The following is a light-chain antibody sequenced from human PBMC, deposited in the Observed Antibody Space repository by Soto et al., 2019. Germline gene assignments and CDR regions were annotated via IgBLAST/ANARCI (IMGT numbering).Light chain of an antibody. J-gene: IGKJ1*01. CDR2: AAS. V-gene: IGKV1-17*03. CDR3: LQSNRYPWT. Sequence: DIHMTQSPSAMSASVGDRVTITCRASQGVNNYLAWFQQKPGKVPKRLIYAASSLQSGVSSRFSGSGSATEFTLTISSLQPEDVATYYCLQSNRYPWTFGQGTKVEIK. CDR1: QGVNNY.